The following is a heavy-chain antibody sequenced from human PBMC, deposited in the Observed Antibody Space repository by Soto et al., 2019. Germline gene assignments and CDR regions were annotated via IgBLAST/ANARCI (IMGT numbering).Heavy chain of an antibody. Sequence: QVQLVQSGAEVKKPGSSVKVSCKASGGTFSSYAISWVRQAPGQGLEWMGGIIPIFGTANYAQKFQGRVTITADESTRTADMELSSLRSEDTAVYYCARAYYYDSSGYYGGLDYWGQGTLVTVSS. CDR3: ARAYYYDSSGYYGGLDY. D-gene: IGHD3-22*01. V-gene: IGHV1-69*01. J-gene: IGHJ4*02. CDR1: GGTFSSYA. CDR2: IIPIFGTA.